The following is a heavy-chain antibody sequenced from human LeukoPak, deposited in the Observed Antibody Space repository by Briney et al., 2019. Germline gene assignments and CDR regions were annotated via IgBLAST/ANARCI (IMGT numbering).Heavy chain of an antibody. Sequence: PGGSLRLSCAASGITFSSYGMSWVRQAPGKGLEWVSGISPSGDITYYADSVKGRFTISRDNSKNMVYLQVISLTAEDTAVYYCAKDDAWLRFGEWSQGTLVTVSA. CDR3: AKDDAWLRFGE. D-gene: IGHD3-10*01. CDR2: ISPSGDIT. CDR1: GITFSSYG. V-gene: IGHV3-23*01. J-gene: IGHJ4*02.